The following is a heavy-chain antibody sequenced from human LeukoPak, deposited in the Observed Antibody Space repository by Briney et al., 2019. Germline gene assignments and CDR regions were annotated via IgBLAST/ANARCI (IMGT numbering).Heavy chain of an antibody. J-gene: IGHJ6*03. V-gene: IGHV3-7*01. CDR3: WGSSWYDYYYYYMDV. CDR1: GFTFSSYE. CDR2: IKQDGSEK. Sequence: GGSLRLSCAASGFTFSSYEMNWVRQAPGKGLEWVANIKQDGSEKYYVDSVKGRFTISRDNAKNSLYLQMNSLRAEDTAVYYCWGSSWYDYYYYYMDVWGKGTTVTASS. D-gene: IGHD6-13*01.